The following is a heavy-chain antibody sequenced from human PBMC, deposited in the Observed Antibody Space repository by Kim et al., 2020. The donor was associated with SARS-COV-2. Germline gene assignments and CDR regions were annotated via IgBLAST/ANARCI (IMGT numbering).Heavy chain of an antibody. D-gene: IGHD1-26*01. CDR2: IGTAGDT. CDR3: ARGGEVGAAPRPFDY. V-gene: IGHV3-13*01. CDR1: GFTFSSYD. Sequence: GGSLRLSCAASGFTFSSYDMHWVRQATGKGLEWVSAIGTAGDTYYPGSVKGRFTISRENAKNSLYLQMNSLRAGDTAVYYCARGGEVGAAPRPFDYWGQGTLVTVSS. J-gene: IGHJ4*02.